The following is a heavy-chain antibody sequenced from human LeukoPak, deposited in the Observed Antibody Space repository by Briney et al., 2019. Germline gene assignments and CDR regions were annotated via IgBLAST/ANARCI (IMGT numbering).Heavy chain of an antibody. CDR2: INHGGST. D-gene: IGHD1-14*01. J-gene: IGHJ4*02. CDR1: GGSLSAYY. CDR3: ARHRKKRFGTHTQYCFDY. V-gene: IGHV4-34*01. Sequence: PSETLSLTCAVYGGSLSAYYWTWIRQPPGKGLEWIGEINHGGSTNYNPSLKSRVTISVDTSKNQFSLKLSSVTAADTAVYYCARHRKKRFGTHTQYCFDYWGQGTLVTVSS.